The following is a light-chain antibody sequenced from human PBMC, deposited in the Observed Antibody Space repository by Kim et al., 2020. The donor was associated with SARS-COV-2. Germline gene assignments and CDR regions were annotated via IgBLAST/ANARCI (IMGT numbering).Light chain of an antibody. CDR1: QSIDNW. CDR3: QQYNTYPYT. CDR2: KAS. V-gene: IGKV1-5*03. Sequence: SASVGDSVTITCRASQSIDNWLAWYQQKPGTAPKSLLYKASSLEGGAPSRLCGGGFGTEVTLPITSLQPDDVATYYCQQYNTYPYTFGQGTKLEI. J-gene: IGKJ2*01.